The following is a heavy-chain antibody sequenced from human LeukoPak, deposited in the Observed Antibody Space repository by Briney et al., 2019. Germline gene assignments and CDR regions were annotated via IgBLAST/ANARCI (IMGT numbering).Heavy chain of an antibody. CDR3: ARYTAGTSGYSFDY. J-gene: IGHJ4*02. Sequence: SETLSLTCTVSGGSISSYYWSWIRQPAGKGLEWIGRIYTSGSTNYNPSLKSRVTMSVDTSKNQFSLKLSSMTAAGTAVYYCARYTAGTSGYSFDYWGQGTLVTVSS. CDR2: IYTSGST. D-gene: IGHD3-22*01. CDR1: GGSISSYY. V-gene: IGHV4-4*07.